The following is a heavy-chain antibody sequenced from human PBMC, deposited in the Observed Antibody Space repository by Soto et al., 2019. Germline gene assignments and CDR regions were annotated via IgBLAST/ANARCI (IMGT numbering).Heavy chain of an antibody. D-gene: IGHD3-22*01. CDR1: NGSFSVYY. V-gene: IGHV4-34*01. CDR3: ARDSTRRGACDI. Sequence: KPSETLSLTCAVYNGSFSVYYWTWIRQTPGKGLEWIGEINHSGSTNYNPSLKSRVAISVDTSKNQFSLKLSSVTAADTAVYFCARDSTRRGACDIWGQGTIVTV. J-gene: IGHJ3*02. CDR2: INHSGST.